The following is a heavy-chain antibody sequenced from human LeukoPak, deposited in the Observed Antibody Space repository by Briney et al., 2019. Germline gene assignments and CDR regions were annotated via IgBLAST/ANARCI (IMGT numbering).Heavy chain of an antibody. J-gene: IGHJ4*02. CDR3: ARISRGRGIAAAGSADY. CDR1: GYSFTSYW. V-gene: IGHV5-51*01. D-gene: IGHD6-13*01. Sequence: GESLKISCKGSGYSFTSYWIGWVRQMPGKGLEWKGIIYPGDSDTRYSPSFQGQVTTSADKSISTAYLQWSSLKASDTAMYYCARISRGRGIAAAGSADYWGQGTLVTVSS. CDR2: IYPGDSDT.